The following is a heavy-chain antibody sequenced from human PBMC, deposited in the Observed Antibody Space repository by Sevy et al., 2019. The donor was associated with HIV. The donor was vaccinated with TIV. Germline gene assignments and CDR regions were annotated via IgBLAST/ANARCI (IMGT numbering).Heavy chain of an antibody. CDR2: ISGSGGET. CDR3: AKDSTVVVGEALDI. V-gene: IGHV3-23*01. J-gene: IGHJ3*02. Sequence: GGSLRLSCAASEFTFRNYAMNWVRQAPGKGLEWVSSISGSGGETYYADSVKGRFTISRDKSKNMLYLQMNSLRVEDTAVYYCAKDSTVVVGEALDIWGQGTMVTVSS. CDR1: EFTFRNYA. D-gene: IGHD2-2*01.